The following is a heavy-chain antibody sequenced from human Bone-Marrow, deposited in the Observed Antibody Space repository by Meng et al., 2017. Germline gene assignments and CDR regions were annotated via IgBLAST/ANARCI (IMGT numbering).Heavy chain of an antibody. CDR2: IYYSGST. J-gene: IGHJ4*02. CDR1: GGSVSSGDYY. Sequence: QVQLQESGPGLVKPSQTLSLTRAFSGGSVSSGDYYWSWIRQHPGKGLEWIGYIYYSGSTYYNPSLKSRVTISVDKSKNQFSLKLSSVTAADTAVYYCARGPYYYDSSGPYYFDYWGQGTLVTVSS. D-gene: IGHD3-22*01. V-gene: IGHV4-31*11. CDR3: ARGPYYYDSSGPYYFDY.